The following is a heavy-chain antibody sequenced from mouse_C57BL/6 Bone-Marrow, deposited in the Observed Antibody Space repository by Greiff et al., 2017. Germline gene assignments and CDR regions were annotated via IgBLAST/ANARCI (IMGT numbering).Heavy chain of an antibody. CDR2: ISGGGGNT. V-gene: IGHV5-9*01. D-gene: IGHD1-1*01. CDR3: ARPPLYYCGSSSFAY. CDR1: GFTFSSYT. Sequence: EVMLVESGGGLVKPGGSLKLSCAASGFTFSSYTMSWVRQTPEKRLEWVATISGGGGNTYYPDSVKGRFTISRDNAKNTLYRQMSSRRSEDTALYYCARPPLYYCGSSSFAYWGQGTLVTVSA. J-gene: IGHJ3*01.